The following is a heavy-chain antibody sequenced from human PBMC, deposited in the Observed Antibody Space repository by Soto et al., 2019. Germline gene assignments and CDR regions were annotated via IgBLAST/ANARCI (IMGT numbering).Heavy chain of an antibody. CDR2: IKNKAKSYAT. J-gene: IGHJ4*02. Sequence: EVQLVESGGGLVQPGGSLKLSCAASGFTFSGSAFHWVRQASGKGLEWIGRIKNKAKSYATAYAASVIGRFTFSRDDSRNTAYLQMNSLRTEDTAVYYCTRYYYGIPFDYWGQGALVTVSS. V-gene: IGHV3-73*02. CDR3: TRYYYGIPFDY. D-gene: IGHD3-10*01. CDR1: GFTFSGSA.